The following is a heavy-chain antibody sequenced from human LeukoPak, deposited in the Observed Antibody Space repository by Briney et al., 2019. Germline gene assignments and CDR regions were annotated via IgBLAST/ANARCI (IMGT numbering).Heavy chain of an antibody. Sequence: PGGSLGLSCAASGFTFRSHALTWVRQAPGKGLEWVSSITSISSASFYADSVKGRFTISRDNSKNTLYLQMNSLRPEDTAVYYCAKDQTYYYDTSGYVTVLDWGQGTLVTVSS. D-gene: IGHD3-22*01. CDR2: ITSISSAS. V-gene: IGHV3-23*01. CDR1: GFTFRSHA. J-gene: IGHJ4*02. CDR3: AKDQTYYYDTSGYVTVLD.